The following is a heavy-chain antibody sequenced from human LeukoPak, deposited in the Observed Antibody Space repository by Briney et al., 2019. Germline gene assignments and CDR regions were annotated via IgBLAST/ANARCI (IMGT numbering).Heavy chain of an antibody. CDR1: GFTFSSYS. CDR2: INHDGSST. V-gene: IGHV3-74*01. CDR3: VRDWGYDSSGYWQKYFDT. Sequence: GGSLRLSCAASGFTFSSYSMNWVRQAPGKGLVWVSRINHDGSSTNYADSVKGRFTISRGNAENTVYLQMNSLRAEDTAVYYCVRDWGYDSSGYWQKYFDTWGQGTLVTVSS. D-gene: IGHD3-22*01. J-gene: IGHJ4*02.